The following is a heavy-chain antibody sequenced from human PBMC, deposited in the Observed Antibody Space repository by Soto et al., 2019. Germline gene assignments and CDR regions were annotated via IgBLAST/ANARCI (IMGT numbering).Heavy chain of an antibody. J-gene: IGHJ3*02. D-gene: IGHD6-13*01. CDR3: ARVLGYNSSWWRHTAFDI. Sequence: ASVKVSCKTSGYTFTNYGISWVRQAPGQGLEWMGWISAHTGNTNYAQKFQGRVTMTTYTSTSTAYMELRSLRSDDTAVYYCARVLGYNSSWWRHTAFDIWGQGTMVTVSS. V-gene: IGHV1-18*01. CDR1: GYTFTNYG. CDR2: ISAHTGNT.